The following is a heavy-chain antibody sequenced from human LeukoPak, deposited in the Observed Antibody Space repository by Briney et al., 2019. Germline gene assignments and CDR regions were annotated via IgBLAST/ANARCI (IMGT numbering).Heavy chain of an antibody. CDR3: ASPLVVAASDAFDI. CDR1: GGSISSYY. CDR2: IYYSGST. V-gene: IGHV4-59*12. Sequence: SETLSLTCTVSGGSISSYYWSWIRQPPGKGLEWIGYIYYSGSTNYNPSLKSRVTISVDTSKNQFSLKLSSVTAADTAVYYCASPLVVAASDAFDIWGQGTMVTVSS. J-gene: IGHJ3*02. D-gene: IGHD2-15*01.